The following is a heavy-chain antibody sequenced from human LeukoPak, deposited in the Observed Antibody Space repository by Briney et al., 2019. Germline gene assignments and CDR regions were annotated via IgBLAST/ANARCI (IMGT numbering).Heavy chain of an antibody. Sequence: GGSLRLSCAASGFTFSTYWMTWVRQAPGKGLEWVANIKQDGSEKCYVDSVEGRFTISRDNAKNSLYLQMNSLRAEDTAVYYCARDRNTDFWSGYYTNYFDYWGQGTLVTVSS. J-gene: IGHJ4*02. CDR3: ARDRNTDFWSGYYTNYFDY. CDR2: IKQDGSEK. V-gene: IGHV3-7*01. CDR1: GFTFSTYW. D-gene: IGHD3-3*01.